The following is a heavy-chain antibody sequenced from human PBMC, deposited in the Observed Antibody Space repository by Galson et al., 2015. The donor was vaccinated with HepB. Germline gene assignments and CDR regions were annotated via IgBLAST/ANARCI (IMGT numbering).Heavy chain of an antibody. J-gene: IGHJ6*02. CDR1: GFTFRSYW. CDR2: INSDGTST. D-gene: IGHD3-10*01. Sequence: SLRLSCAVSGFTFRSYWMHWVRQAPGKGPVWVSRINSDGTSTTYADSVKGRFTISRDNAKITLYLQMNSLRVEDTAIYYCAREGASDIYGSGSYYGMDVWGQGTTVTVSS. V-gene: IGHV3-74*01. CDR3: AREGASDIYGSGSYYGMDV.